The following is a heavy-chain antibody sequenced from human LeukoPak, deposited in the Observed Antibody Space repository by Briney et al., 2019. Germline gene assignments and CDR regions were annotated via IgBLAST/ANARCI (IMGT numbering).Heavy chain of an antibody. CDR1: GGSFSGYY. D-gene: IGHD5-12*01. V-gene: IGHV4-34*01. J-gene: IGHJ6*02. Sequence: SETLSLTCAVYGGSFSGYYWSWIRQPPGKGLEWIGEINHSGSTNYNPSLKSRVTISVDTSKNQFSLKLSSVTAADTAVYYCARVPRVATGRPKQENGMDVWGQGTTVTVSS. CDR3: ARVPRVATGRPKQENGMDV. CDR2: INHSGST.